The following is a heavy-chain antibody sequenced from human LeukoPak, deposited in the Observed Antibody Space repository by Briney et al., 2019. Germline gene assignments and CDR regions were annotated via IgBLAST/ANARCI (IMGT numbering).Heavy chain of an antibody. Sequence: ASVKVSCKASGYTFTGYYMHWVRQAPGQGLEWMGWINPNSGGTNYAQKFQGRVTMTRDTSISTAYMELSRLRSDDTAVYYCARVPALYCSSTSCYPEGWFDPWGQGTLVTVSS. D-gene: IGHD2-2*01. CDR3: ARVPALYCSSTSCYPEGWFDP. J-gene: IGHJ5*02. CDR1: GYTFTGYY. CDR2: INPNSGGT. V-gene: IGHV1-2*02.